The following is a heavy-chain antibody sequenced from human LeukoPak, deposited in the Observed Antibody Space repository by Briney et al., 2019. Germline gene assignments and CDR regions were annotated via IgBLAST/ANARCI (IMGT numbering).Heavy chain of an antibody. J-gene: IGHJ4*02. D-gene: IGHD3-3*01. CDR2: IYYSGST. V-gene: IGHV4-39*01. CDR3: ASLEWLYTPFDY. Sequence: PSETVSLTCTVSGGSISSSSYYWGWIRQPPGKGLEWIGSIYYSGSTYYNPSLKSRVTISVDTSKNQFSLKLSSVTAADTAVYYCASLEWLYTPFDYWGQGTLVTVSS. CDR1: GGSISSSSYY.